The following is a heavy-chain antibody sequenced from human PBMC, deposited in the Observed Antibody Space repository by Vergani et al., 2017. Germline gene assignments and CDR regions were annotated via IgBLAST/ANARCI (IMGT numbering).Heavy chain of an antibody. Sequence: QVQLVESGGGVVQPGTSLRLSCEASGFKFSQFGMHWVRQGPGKGLEWVAFISYDGSKTQYADSEKGRVTISRDNSKNTVGLEMSSLRVDDTATYYCARGVWYCSGISCFLRAGEFYYMDVWGQGGTDTVSS. CDR3: ARGVWYCSGISCFLRAGEFYYMDV. V-gene: IGHV3-33*05. CDR1: GFKFSQFG. D-gene: IGHD6-19*01. J-gene: IGHJ6*03. CDR2: ISYDGSKT.